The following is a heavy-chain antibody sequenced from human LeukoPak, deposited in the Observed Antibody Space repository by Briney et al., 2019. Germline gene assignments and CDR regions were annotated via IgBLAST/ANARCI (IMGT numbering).Heavy chain of an antibody. CDR1: GFSLSDYY. CDR2: IWYDGTDK. D-gene: IGHD2-2*01. CDR3: ARDTSPGYCSSATCHGFDY. J-gene: IGHJ4*02. V-gene: IGHV3-33*08. Sequence: GGSLRLSCAASGFSLSDYYMHWVRQAPGKGLEWVAVIWYDGTDKYYADSVKGRFTISRDNSKNTLYLQMSSLRAEDTAVYYCARDTSPGYCSSATCHGFDYWGQGTLVTVSS.